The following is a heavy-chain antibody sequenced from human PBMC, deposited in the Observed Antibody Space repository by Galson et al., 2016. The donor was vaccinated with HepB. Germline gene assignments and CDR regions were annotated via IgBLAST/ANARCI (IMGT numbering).Heavy chain of an antibody. Sequence: SETLSLTCTVSGDSINYYSWSWIRQPPGKGLEWIGFISYSGSTNYNPSLKSRVTMSVDMSKNQFSLKLSSVTAADTAVYYCARMGYGVHLDYWGQGTLVTVAS. CDR1: GDSINYYS. CDR3: ARMGYGVHLDY. V-gene: IGHV4-59*01. CDR2: ISYSGST. J-gene: IGHJ4*02. D-gene: IGHD2-8*01.